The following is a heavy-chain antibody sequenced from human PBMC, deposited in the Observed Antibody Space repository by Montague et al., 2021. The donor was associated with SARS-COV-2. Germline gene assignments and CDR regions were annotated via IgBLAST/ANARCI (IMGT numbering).Heavy chain of an antibody. CDR3: ARAPDYDILTGDLTAAFDF. D-gene: IGHD3-9*01. CDR2: INHSGST. Sequence: SETLSLTCAVYGGSFSGYYWSWIRQPPGKGLEWIGEINHSGSTNFNPSLKSRLTISVDTSKSQFSLKVSSVTAADTAVYFCARAPDYDILTGDLTAAFDFWGQGTLVTVSS. J-gene: IGHJ4*02. V-gene: IGHV4-34*01. CDR1: GGSFSGYY.